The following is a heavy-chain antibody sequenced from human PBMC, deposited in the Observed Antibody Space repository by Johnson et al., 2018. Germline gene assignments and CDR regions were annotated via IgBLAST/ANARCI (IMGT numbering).Heavy chain of an antibody. CDR2: IKSKTDGGTT. J-gene: IGHJ3*02. Sequence: VQLVESGGGLVKPGGSXRLSCTASGFTFSNAWMSWVRQAPGKGLEWVGRIKSKTDGGTTDYAAPGKGRFTISRDDSKNTLYLQMNSLKTEDTAVYYSTTDPTQGYNWNDVAAVDIWGEGTMVTVSS. CDR3: TTDPTQGYNWNDVAAVDI. D-gene: IGHD1-20*01. V-gene: IGHV3-15*01. CDR1: GFTFSNAW.